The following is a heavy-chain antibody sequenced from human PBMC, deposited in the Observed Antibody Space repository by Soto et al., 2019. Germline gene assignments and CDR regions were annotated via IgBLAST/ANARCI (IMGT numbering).Heavy chain of an antibody. CDR2: IYYSGST. V-gene: IGHV4-31*03. D-gene: IGHD3-16*02. J-gene: IGHJ5*02. Sequence: PSETLSLTCTVSGGSISSGGYYWSWIRQHPGKGLEWIGYIYYSGSTYYNPSLKSRVTISVDTSKNQFSLKLSSVTAADTAVYYCARSLGELSHWFDPWGQGTLVTVSS. CDR1: GGSISSGGYY. CDR3: ARSLGELSHWFDP.